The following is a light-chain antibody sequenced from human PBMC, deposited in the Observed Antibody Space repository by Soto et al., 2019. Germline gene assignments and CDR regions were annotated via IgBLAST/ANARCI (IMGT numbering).Light chain of an antibody. Sequence: QSVLTQPASVSGSPGQSITISCTGTSSDVGGYNYVSWYQQHPGKAPKLMIYEVSNRPSGVSNRFSGSKSGNTASLTISGLQAEDEADYYCSSYTISSTLVFGTGTQLTV. CDR3: SSYTISSTLV. CDR1: SSDVGGYNY. CDR2: EVS. V-gene: IGLV2-14*01. J-gene: IGLJ1*01.